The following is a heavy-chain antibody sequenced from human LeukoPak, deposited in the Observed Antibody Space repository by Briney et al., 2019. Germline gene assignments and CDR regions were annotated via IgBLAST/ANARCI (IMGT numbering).Heavy chain of an antibody. D-gene: IGHD3-22*01. J-gene: IGHJ5*01. CDR2: IYHSGST. V-gene: IGHV4-4*02. CDR1: GGSISSSNW. Sequence: PSETLSLTCTVSGGSISSSNWWSWVRQPPGKGLEWIGEIYHSGSTNYNPSLKSRVTISVDKSKNQFSLKLSSVTAADMAVYYCARMPKAYYYDSSGFDCWGQGTLVTVSS. CDR3: ARMPKAYYYDSSGFDC.